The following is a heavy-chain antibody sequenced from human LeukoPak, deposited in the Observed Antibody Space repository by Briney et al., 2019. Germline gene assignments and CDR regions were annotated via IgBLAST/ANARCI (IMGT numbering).Heavy chain of an antibody. V-gene: IGHV3-23*01. D-gene: IGHD5-12*01. CDR2: IGGSGGST. J-gene: IGHJ4*02. CDR1: GFSFNSYA. CDR3: ARPRLTINYYFDY. Sequence: TGGSLILSCAASGFSFNSYAMSWVRQAPGKGLEWVSAIGGSGGSTYYADSVKGRFTISRDNSKNTLYLQMNSLRAEDTAVYYCARPRLTINYYFDYWGQGTLVTVSS.